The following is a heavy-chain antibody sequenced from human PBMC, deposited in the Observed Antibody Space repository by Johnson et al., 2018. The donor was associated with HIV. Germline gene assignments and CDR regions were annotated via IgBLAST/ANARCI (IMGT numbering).Heavy chain of an antibody. CDR2: ISGSGGST. CDR3: ARDAPDSGSYHAFDI. J-gene: IGHJ3*02. D-gene: IGHD1-26*01. Sequence: VQLVESGGGVVQPGGSLRLSCAASGFTFSSYAMHWVRQAPGKGLEWVSSISGSGGSTYFADSVKGRFTISRDNSKNTLYLQMNSLRAEDTAVYYCARDAPDSGSYHAFDIWGQGTMVTVSS. CDR1: GFTFSSYA. V-gene: IGHV3-23*04.